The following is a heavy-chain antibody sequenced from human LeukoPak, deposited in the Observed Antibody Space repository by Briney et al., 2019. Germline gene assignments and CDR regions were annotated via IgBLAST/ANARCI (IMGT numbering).Heavy chain of an antibody. CDR3: ARDRERRQLWFIYYGMDV. D-gene: IGHD5-18*01. Sequence: PGGSLRLSCAASGFTFSSYAMHWVRQAPGKGLEWVAVISYDGSNKYYADSVKGRFTISRENSKNTLYLQMNSLRAEDTAVYYCARDRERRQLWFIYYGMDVWGQGTTVTVSS. V-gene: IGHV3-30-3*01. CDR1: GFTFSSYA. CDR2: ISYDGSNK. J-gene: IGHJ6*02.